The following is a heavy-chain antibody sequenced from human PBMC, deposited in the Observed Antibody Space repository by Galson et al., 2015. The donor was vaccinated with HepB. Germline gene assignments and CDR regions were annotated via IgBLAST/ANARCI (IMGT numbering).Heavy chain of an antibody. D-gene: IGHD3-16*02. V-gene: IGHV1-8*02. CDR1: GYTFTSYD. CDR3: ARVGYYAELYPYYYAMDV. Sequence: SVKVSCKASGYTFTSYDISWVRQATGQGLEWTGWMNPDSGYTAYAQKFQGRVTVTRNTSMSTAYMELSSLRSEDTAVYYCARVGYYAELYPYYYAMDVWGQGTTVTVSS. J-gene: IGHJ6*02. CDR2: MNPDSGYT.